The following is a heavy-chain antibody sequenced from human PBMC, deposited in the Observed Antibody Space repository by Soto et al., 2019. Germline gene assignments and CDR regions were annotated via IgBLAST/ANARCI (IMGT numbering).Heavy chain of an antibody. V-gene: IGHV3-30-3*01. CDR3: ARGDDFWSGYKESPDYGMDV. D-gene: IGHD3-3*01. CDR2: ISYDGSNK. J-gene: IGHJ6*02. CDR1: GFTFSSYA. Sequence: QVQLVESGGGVVQPGRSLRLSCAASGFTFSSYAMHWVRQAPGKGLEWVAVISYDGSNKYYADSVKGRFTISRDNSKNTLDLQMNSLRAEDTAVYYCARGDDFWSGYKESPDYGMDVWGQGTTVTVSS.